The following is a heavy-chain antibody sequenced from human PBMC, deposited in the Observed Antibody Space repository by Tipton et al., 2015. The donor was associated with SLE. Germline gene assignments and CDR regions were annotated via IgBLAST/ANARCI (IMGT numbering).Heavy chain of an antibody. V-gene: IGHV4-4*07. D-gene: IGHD4-23*01. CDR2: IYTSGST. CDR1: GGSISSYY. Sequence: TLSLTCTVSGGSISSYYWSWIRQPAGKGLEWIGRIYTSGSTNYNPSLKSRVTMSVDASKNQFSLKLSSVTAADTAVYYCARDRFATVVTDDAFDIWGQGTMVTVSS. CDR3: ARDRFATVVTDDAFDI. J-gene: IGHJ3*02.